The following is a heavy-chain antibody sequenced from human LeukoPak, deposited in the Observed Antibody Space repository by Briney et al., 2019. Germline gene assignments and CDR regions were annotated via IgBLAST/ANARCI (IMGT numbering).Heavy chain of an antibody. V-gene: IGHV1-2*04. D-gene: IGHD6-13*01. CDR2: INPNSGGT. J-gene: IGHJ5*02. CDR3: ARRGGTDSSSWYYNWFDP. Sequence: ASVKVSCKASGYTFTGYYMHWVRQAPGQGLEWMGWINPNSGGTNYAQKFQGWVTMTRDTSISTAYMELSRLRSDDTAVYYCARRGGTDSSSWYYNWFDPWGQGTLVTVSS. CDR1: GYTFTGYY.